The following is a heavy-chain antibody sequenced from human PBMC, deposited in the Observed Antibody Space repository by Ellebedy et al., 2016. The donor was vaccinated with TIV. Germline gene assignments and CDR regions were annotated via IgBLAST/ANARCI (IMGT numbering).Heavy chain of an antibody. CDR1: GFTFSSYG. D-gene: IGHD3-10*01. Sequence: PGGSLRLSCAASGFTFSSYGMHWVRPAPGKGLEWVAVIWYDESNEYYADSVKGRFNISRDNSKHTLYLQMHSLRAEDTAVYYCARDGHYYDSGSYSVYGMDVWGQGTTVTVSS. J-gene: IGHJ6*02. CDR3: ARDGHYYDSGSYSVYGMDV. V-gene: IGHV3-33*01. CDR2: IWYDESNE.